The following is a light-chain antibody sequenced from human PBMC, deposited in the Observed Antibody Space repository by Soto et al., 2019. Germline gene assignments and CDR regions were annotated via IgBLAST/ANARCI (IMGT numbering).Light chain of an antibody. CDR2: DAY. CDR3: QQRHMWPIT. V-gene: IGKV3-11*01. Sequence: EVVLTQSPVTLSLSPGETATRCCRASQSFRGLLAWYQQKPGQAPRLLIYDAYNRATGIPPRFSGSGSGTDFTLTISSLEPEDSAVYYCQQRHMWPITCGQGTRREIK. J-gene: IGKJ5*01. CDR1: QSFRGL.